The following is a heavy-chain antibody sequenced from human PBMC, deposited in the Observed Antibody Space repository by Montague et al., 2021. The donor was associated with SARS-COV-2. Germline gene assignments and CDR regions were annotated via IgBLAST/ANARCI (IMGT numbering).Heavy chain of an antibody. V-gene: IGHV2-5*02. Sequence: PALVKPTQTLTLTCTFSGLSLNTSGVGVGWIRQPPGKALEWLALIHWDDDKRYSPSLKSRLTITKDTSKNQVVLTMTNMDPVDTATYYCAHRPLLALKGQFDYWGQGTLVTVSS. J-gene: IGHJ4*02. CDR3: AHRPLLALKGQFDY. CDR1: GLSLNTSGVG. D-gene: IGHD3-3*02. CDR2: IHWDDDK.